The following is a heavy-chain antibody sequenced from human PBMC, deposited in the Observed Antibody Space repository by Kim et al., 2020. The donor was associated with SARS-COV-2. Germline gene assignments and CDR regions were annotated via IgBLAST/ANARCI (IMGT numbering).Heavy chain of an antibody. D-gene: IGHD2-2*01. Sequence: SETLSLTCAVYGGSFSGYYWSWIRQPPGKGLEWIGEINHSGSTNYNPSLKSRVTISVDTSKNQFSLKLSSVPAADTAVYYCARSRLLSKTSFDYWGQGTLVTVSS. CDR1: GGSFSGYY. CDR3: ARSRLLSKTSFDY. CDR2: INHSGST. J-gene: IGHJ4*02. V-gene: IGHV4-34*01.